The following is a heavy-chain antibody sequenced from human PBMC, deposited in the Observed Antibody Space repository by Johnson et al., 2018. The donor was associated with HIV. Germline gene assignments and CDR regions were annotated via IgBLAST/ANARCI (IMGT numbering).Heavy chain of an antibody. Sequence: VQLVESGGGVVQPGRSLRLSCAASGFTFSSYAMHWVRQAPGKGLEWVAVIWYDGSNKYYADSVKGRFTISRDNSKNTLYLQMNSLRAEDTAVYYCAKGGRLTMIVVSDAFDIWGQGTMVTVSS. CDR1: GFTFSSYA. CDR3: AKGGRLTMIVVSDAFDI. J-gene: IGHJ3*02. D-gene: IGHD3-22*01. V-gene: IGHV3-33*06. CDR2: IWYDGSNK.